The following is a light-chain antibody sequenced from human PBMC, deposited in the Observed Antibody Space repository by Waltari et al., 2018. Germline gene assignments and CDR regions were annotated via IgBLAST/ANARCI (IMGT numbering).Light chain of an antibody. Sequence: DIAMTKSPDSLAVSLGERPTSNSQSKQSVLDSANNKNYLAWSQEKPGQPPKLFIYWASTRESGVPDRFSGSGSGTDFTLTISGLQAEDVAVYYCQQYYSTPFTFGPGTKVDIK. CDR3: QQYYSTPFT. J-gene: IGKJ3*01. CDR2: WAS. CDR1: QSVLDSANNKNY. V-gene: IGKV4-1*01.